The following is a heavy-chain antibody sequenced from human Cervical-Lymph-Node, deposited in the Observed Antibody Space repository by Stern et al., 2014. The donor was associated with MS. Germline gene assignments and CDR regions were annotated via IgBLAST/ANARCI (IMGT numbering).Heavy chain of an antibody. CDR3: AHSNLLLWFGEVPSGFDY. CDR2: IYWDDDK. J-gene: IGHJ4*02. D-gene: IGHD3-10*01. CDR1: GFSLSTSGVG. Sequence: QVTLKESGPTLVKPTQTLTLTCTFSGFSLSTSGVGVGWIRQPPGKALEWLALIYWDDDKRYSPSLKSRLTITKDTSKNQVVLTMTNMDPVDTATYYCAHSNLLLWFGEVPSGFDYWGQGTLVTVSS. V-gene: IGHV2-5*02.